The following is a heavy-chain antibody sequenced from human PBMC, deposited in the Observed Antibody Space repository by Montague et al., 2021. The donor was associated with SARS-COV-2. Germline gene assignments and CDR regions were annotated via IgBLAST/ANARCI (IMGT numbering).Heavy chain of an antibody. Sequence: SETLSLTCTVSGGSISSYYWSWIRQPPGKGLEWIGYIYYSGSTTYNPSLKRRVTISVDTSKNQFSLKLSSVTAADTAVYYCARWGLYSSSAGGYDYWGQGTLVTVSS. J-gene: IGHJ4*02. CDR3: ARWGLYSSSAGGYDY. CDR2: IYYSGST. V-gene: IGHV4-59*01. CDR1: GGSISSYY. D-gene: IGHD6-6*01.